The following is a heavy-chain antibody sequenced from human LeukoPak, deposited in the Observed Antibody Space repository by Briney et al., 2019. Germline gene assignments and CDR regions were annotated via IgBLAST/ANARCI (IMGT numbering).Heavy chain of an antibody. CDR3: ARAPRYGSGSYYKSWPLIFDY. CDR1: GYSISSGYY. CDR2: IYHSGST. D-gene: IGHD3-10*01. V-gene: IGHV4-38-2*02. J-gene: IGHJ4*02. Sequence: SETLSLTCTVSGYSISSGYYWGWIRQPPGKGLEWIGSIYHSGSTYHNPSLKSRVTISVDTSKNQFSLKLSSVTAADTAVYYCARAPRYGSGSYYKSWPLIFDYWGQGTLVTVSS.